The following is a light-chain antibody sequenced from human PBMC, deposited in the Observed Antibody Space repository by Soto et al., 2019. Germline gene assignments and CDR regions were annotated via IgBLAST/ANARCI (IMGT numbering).Light chain of an antibody. V-gene: IGKV3D-15*01. J-gene: IGKJ3*01. CDR3: HQYNNWPRT. CDR1: QSVSSN. Sequence: EIVMTQSPATLSVSPGERATLSCRASQSVSSNLAWYQQKPGQVPRLLIYGASIRATGIPARFSGSGSGTEFTLTISSLQSEDFAVYYCHQYNNWPRTFGPGTKVDIK. CDR2: GAS.